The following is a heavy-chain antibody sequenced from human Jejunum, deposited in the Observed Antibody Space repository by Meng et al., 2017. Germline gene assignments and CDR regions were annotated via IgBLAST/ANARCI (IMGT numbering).Heavy chain of an antibody. J-gene: IGHJ4*02. CDR1: GGSVSSSGYQ. Sequence: QGQLQESGPGLVVPSETLSLICAFSGGSVSSSGYQWGWIRQPPGKGLEWIGYASTNYNPSLKSRVTISVDTSKNQFSLKLTSVTAADTAVYYCARDHWGSLDYWGQGVLVTVSS. CDR2: AST. D-gene: IGHD7-27*01. V-gene: IGHV4-61*08. CDR3: ARDHWGSLDY.